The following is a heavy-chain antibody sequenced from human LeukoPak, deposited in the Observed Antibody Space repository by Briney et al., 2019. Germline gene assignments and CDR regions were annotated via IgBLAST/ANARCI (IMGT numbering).Heavy chain of an antibody. CDR3: ARDQGGFDY. V-gene: IGHV1-46*01. CDR1: GYTFTSNY. Sequence: ASVTVSCTASGYTFTSNYIHWVRQAPGQGLEWMGMIYPRDGSTSYAQKFQGRVTVTRDTSTSTVHMELSGLRSEDTAVYYCARDQGGFDYWGQGTLVTVSS. J-gene: IGHJ4*02. CDR2: IYPRDGST.